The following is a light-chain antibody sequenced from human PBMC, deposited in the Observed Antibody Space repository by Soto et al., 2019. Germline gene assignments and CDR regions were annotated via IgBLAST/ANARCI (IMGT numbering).Light chain of an antibody. CDR3: PQNDSTPYT. V-gene: IGKV1-39*01. Sequence: DIQMNQSQSSLAASVGDRVTITCRASQTISTYLNWYQQKPGKAPRLLIYDASSLLSGVPSRFSGSGSGTDLTLTIASLQPEAFATYYCPQNDSTPYTFVQGTKVHI. CDR2: DAS. J-gene: IGKJ2*01. CDR1: QTISTY.